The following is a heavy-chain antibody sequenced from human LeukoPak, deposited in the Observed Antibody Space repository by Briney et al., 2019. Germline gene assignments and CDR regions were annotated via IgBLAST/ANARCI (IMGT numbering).Heavy chain of an antibody. V-gene: IGHV3-30*04. CDR3: ARDDCSGGSCFGY. J-gene: IGHJ4*02. Sequence: GGSLRLSCAASGFTFSGYAMHWVRQAPGKGLEWVAVISYDGSNKYYADSVKGRFTISRDNSKNTLYLQMNSLRAEDTAVYYCARDDCSGGSCFGYWGQGTLVTVSS. CDR2: ISYDGSNK. CDR1: GFTFSGYA. D-gene: IGHD2-15*01.